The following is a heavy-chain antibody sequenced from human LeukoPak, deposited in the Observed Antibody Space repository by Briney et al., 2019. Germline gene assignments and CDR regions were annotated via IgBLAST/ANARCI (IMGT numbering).Heavy chain of an antibody. CDR1: GGSITSYN. CDR3: ARGGYRDAFDV. D-gene: IGHD3-22*01. Sequence: PSETLSLTCTVSGGSITSYNWSWIRQPAGKGLEWIGRIYTTGTPNYNPSLRSRVTMSVDTSKNQFSLKLSSVTAADTAVYYCARGGYRDAFDVWGQGTMVTVSS. J-gene: IGHJ3*01. CDR2: IYTTGTP. V-gene: IGHV4-4*07.